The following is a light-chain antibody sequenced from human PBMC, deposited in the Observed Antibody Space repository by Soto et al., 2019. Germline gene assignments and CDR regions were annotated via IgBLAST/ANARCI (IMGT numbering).Light chain of an antibody. V-gene: IGKV3-11*01. CDR2: YAS. J-gene: IGKJ5*01. Sequence: EIVLTQSPATLSLSPGETASLSCRASQSVGRYLAWFQQKPGQAPRLLMYYASNRPTGIPARFSGSGSGTDFTLTISSLEPEDFAVYYCQQRSNSPLTFGQGTRLDIK. CDR1: QSVGRY. CDR3: QQRSNSPLT.